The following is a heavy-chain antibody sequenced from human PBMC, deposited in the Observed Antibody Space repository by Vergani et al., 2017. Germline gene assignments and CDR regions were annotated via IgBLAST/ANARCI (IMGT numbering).Heavy chain of an antibody. CDR3: ARERRELERTGGWFDP. CDR1: GGSISSSSYY. D-gene: IGHD1-1*01. CDR2: IYYSGST. V-gene: IGHV4-39*07. J-gene: IGHJ5*02. Sequence: QLQLQESGPGLVKPSETLSLTCTVSGGSISSSSYYWGWIRQPPGKGLEWIGSIYYSGSTYYNPSLKSRVTISVDTSKNQFALKLSSVTAADTAVYYCARERRELERTGGWFDPWGQGTLVTVSS.